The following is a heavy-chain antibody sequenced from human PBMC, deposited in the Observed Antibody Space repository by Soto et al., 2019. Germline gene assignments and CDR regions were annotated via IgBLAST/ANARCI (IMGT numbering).Heavy chain of an antibody. CDR3: NRHSGSYYWFFDV. CDR2: IRSKANNYAT. Sequence: EVQLVESGGGLVQPGGSLKLSCAASGFTFSGSGMHWVRQASGKGLEWVGRIRSKANNYATAYAASGNGTFTMSRDDSEINLYLKMNSLKYEDTPVYYCNRHSGSYYWFFDVWGQCTVVTVTS. V-gene: IGHV3-73*02. J-gene: IGHJ2*01. D-gene: IGHD1-26*01. CDR1: GFTFSGSG.